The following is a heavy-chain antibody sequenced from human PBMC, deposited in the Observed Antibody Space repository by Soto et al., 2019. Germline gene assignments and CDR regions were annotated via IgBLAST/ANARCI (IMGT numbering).Heavy chain of an antibody. CDR2: ISAHNGNT. D-gene: IGHD3-16*01. CDR3: ARDPALGGPFDY. Sequence: ASVKVSCKASGYTFTSYGISWVRQAPGQGLEWMGWISAHNGNTNYAQKLQGRVTMTTDTSTSTAYMELRGLRSDDTAVYYCARDPALGGPFDYWGQGTLVTVSS. CDR1: GYTFTSYG. V-gene: IGHV1-18*01. J-gene: IGHJ4*02.